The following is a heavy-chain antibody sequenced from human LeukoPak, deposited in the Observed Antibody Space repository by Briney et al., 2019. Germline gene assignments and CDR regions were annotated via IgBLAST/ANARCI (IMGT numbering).Heavy chain of an antibody. CDR3: ASLYYYDSGKYEYFQH. CDR1: GGTFSSYA. D-gene: IGHD3-22*01. Sequence: SVKVSCKASGGTFSSYAISWVRQAPGQGLEWMGGIIPIFGTANYAQKFQGRVTITADKSTSTAYMELSSLRSEDTAVYYCASLYYYDSGKYEYFQHWGQGTLVTVSS. CDR2: IIPIFGTA. J-gene: IGHJ1*01. V-gene: IGHV1-69*06.